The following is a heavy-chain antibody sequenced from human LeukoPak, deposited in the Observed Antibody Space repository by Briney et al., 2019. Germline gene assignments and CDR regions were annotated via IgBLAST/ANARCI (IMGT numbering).Heavy chain of an antibody. V-gene: IGHV4-59*08. CDR1: GGSISCYY. Sequence: SETLSLTSTVSGGSISCYYWSWIRPPPGKGLVWIGYIYYSGSTNYNPSLKSRVTISVDTSKNQFSLKLSSVTAADTAVYYCARTVALSPVGYFDYWGQGTLVTVSS. D-gene: IGHD6-19*01. CDR2: IYYSGST. CDR3: ARTVALSPVGYFDY. J-gene: IGHJ4*02.